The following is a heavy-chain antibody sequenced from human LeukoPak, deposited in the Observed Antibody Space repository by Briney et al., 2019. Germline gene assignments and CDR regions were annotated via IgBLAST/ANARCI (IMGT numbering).Heavy chain of an antibody. D-gene: IGHD2-15*01. J-gene: IGHJ4*02. CDR2: IIPIFGTA. CDR3: ASPPYDCSGGSCYYFDY. V-gene: IGHV1-69*06. CDR1: GGTFSSYA. Sequence: SVKVSCKASGGTFSSYAISWVRQAPGQGLEWMGGIIPIFGTANYAQKFQGRVTITADKSTSTAYMELSSLRSKDTAVYYCASPPYDCSGGSCYYFDYWGQGTLVTVSS.